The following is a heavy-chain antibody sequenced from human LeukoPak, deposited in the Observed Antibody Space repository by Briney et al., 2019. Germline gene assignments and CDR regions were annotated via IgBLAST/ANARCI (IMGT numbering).Heavy chain of an antibody. V-gene: IGHV3-30*03. CDR3: ARDLVVTSAY. D-gene: IGHD3-22*01. J-gene: IGHJ4*02. CDR2: IPYDGSNE. Sequence: QPGGSLRLSCAASGFTFSSYGMHWIRQAPGKGLEWAAVIPYDGSNEYYADSVKGRFTISRDNSKNTVYLQMNSLRPEDTAVYYCARDLVVTSAYWGQGTLVSVSS. CDR1: GFTFSSYG.